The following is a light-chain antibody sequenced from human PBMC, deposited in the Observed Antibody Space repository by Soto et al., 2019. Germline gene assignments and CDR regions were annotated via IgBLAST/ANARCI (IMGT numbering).Light chain of an antibody. CDR3: SSYTSSSSDV. J-gene: IGLJ1*01. V-gene: IGLV2-14*01. Sequence: QSALIQPASVSRSPGQSITISCTGTSSDVGGYNYVSWYQQHPGKAPKLMIYEVSNRPSGVSNRFSGSKSGNTASLTISGLQAEDEADYYCSSYTSSSSDVFGTGTKVTVL. CDR2: EVS. CDR1: SSDVGGYNY.